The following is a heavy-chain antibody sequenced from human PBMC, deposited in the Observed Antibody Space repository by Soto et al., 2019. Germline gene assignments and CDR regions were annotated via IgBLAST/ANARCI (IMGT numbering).Heavy chain of an antibody. CDR3: ARHQIGIAARPHYFDY. CDR1: GGSISSSSYY. Sequence: SETLSLTCTVSGGSISSSSYYWGWIRQPPGKGLEWIGSIYYSGSTYYNPSLKSRVTISVDTSKNQFSLKLSSVTAADTAVYYCARHQIGIAARPHYFDYWGQGTLVTVSS. CDR2: IYYSGST. V-gene: IGHV4-39*01. J-gene: IGHJ4*02. D-gene: IGHD6-6*01.